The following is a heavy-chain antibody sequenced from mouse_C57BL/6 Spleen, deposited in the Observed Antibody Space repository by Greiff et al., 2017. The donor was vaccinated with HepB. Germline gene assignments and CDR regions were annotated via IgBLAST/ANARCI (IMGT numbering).Heavy chain of an antibody. CDR2: IYPGSGST. CDR3: ARYYGSSLAWVAY. D-gene: IGHD1-1*01. J-gene: IGHJ3*01. CDR1: GYTFTSYW. V-gene: IGHV1-55*01. Sequence: QVQLQQPGAELVKPGASVKMSCKASGYTFTSYWITWVKQRPGQGLEWIGDIYPGSGSTNYNEKFKSKATLTVDTSSSTAYMQLSSLTSEDSAVYYCARYYGSSLAWVAYWGQGTLVTVSA.